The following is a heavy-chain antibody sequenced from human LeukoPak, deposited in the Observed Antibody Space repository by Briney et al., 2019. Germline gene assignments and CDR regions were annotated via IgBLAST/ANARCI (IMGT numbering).Heavy chain of an antibody. V-gene: IGHV3-23*01. CDR3: ATPARGGGFSDAFDI. Sequence: GGSLILSCAASEFTFSSYAMSWVRQAPGKGLEWVSAISGSGGSTYYADSVRGRFTISRDNSKNTLYLQMNSLRSEDTDVYYCATPARGGGFSDAFDIWGQGTMVTVSS. J-gene: IGHJ3*02. CDR2: ISGSGGST. CDR1: EFTFSSYA. D-gene: IGHD3-16*01.